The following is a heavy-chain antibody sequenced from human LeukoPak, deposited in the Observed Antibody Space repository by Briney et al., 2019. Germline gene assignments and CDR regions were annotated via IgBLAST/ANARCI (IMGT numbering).Heavy chain of an antibody. CDR3: ARGAYCSSTSCSSFDY. J-gene: IGHJ4*02. D-gene: IGHD2-2*01. CDR1: GLTFDDYG. Sequence: PGGSLRLSCAASGLTFDDYGMSWVRQAPGKGLEWVSGINWNGGSTGYAGSVKGRFTISRDNAKNSLYLQMNSLRAEDTALYYCARGAYCSSTSCSSFDYWGQGTLVTVSS. V-gene: IGHV3-20*04. CDR2: INWNGGST.